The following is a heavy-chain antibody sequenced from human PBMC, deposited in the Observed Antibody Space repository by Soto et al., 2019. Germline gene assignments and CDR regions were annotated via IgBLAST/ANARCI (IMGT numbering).Heavy chain of an antibody. CDR1: GYSFTSYW. Sequence: GESLKISCKGSGYSFTSYWIGWVLQMPWKGLEWMGIIYPGDSDTRYSPSFQGQVTISADKSISTAYLQWSSLKAPDTAMYYCARQEYEYSSSSLYGMDVWGQGTTVTVSS. J-gene: IGHJ6*02. CDR2: IYPGDSDT. V-gene: IGHV5-51*01. CDR3: ARQEYEYSSSSLYGMDV. D-gene: IGHD6-6*01.